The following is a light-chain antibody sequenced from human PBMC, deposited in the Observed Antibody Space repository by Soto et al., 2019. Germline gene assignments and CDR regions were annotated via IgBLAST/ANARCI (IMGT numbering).Light chain of an antibody. CDR1: SSDVGGYNY. CDR3: SSYAGSNNL. J-gene: IGLJ2*01. Sequence: QSALTQPPSASGSPGQSVSISCTGTSSDVGGYNYVSWYQQHPGKAPKLLIYEVSKRSSGVPDRFSGSKSGNTASLTVSGLQAEDEADYYCSSYAGSNNLFGGGTQLTVL. V-gene: IGLV2-8*01. CDR2: EVS.